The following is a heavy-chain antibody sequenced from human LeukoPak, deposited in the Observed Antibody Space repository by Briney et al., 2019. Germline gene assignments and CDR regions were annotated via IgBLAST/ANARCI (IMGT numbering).Heavy chain of an antibody. J-gene: IGHJ4*02. CDR1: GFTFSSYS. D-gene: IGHD2-2*01. CDR3: ARWYCSSTSCVPDN. Sequence: PGGSLRLSCAASGFTFSSYSMNWVRQAPGKGLEWVSHISSGSSTKYYADSVKGRFTISRDNAKNPLYLQMNSLRAEDTAVYYCARWYCSSTSCVPDNWGQGTLVTVSS. CDR2: ISSGSSTK. V-gene: IGHV3-48*04.